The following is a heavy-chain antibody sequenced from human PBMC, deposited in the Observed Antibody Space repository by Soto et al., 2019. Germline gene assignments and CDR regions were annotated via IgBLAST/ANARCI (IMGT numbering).Heavy chain of an antibody. Sequence: GGSLRLSCAASGFTFGSYSMNWVRQAPGKGLEWVSSISSSSSYIYYADSVKGRFTISRDNAKNSLYLQMNSLRAEDTAVYYCARDQEPLALEWLFGPTYGMDVWGQGTTVTVSS. CDR3: ARDQEPLALEWLFGPTYGMDV. CDR1: GFTFGSYS. J-gene: IGHJ6*02. CDR2: ISSSSSYI. V-gene: IGHV3-21*01. D-gene: IGHD3-3*01.